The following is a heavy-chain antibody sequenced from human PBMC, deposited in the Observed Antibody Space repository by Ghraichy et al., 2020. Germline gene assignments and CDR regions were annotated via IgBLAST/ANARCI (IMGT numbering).Heavy chain of an antibody. CDR1: GFTLSNYP. Sequence: GGSLRLSCAASGFTLSNYPMTWVRQSPGKGLEWVSTITGSGDRTFYTDSVNDRFTISRDNSKNTLFVQMNSLRADDTAVYYCAKTNPYGTTWYGRSDYWGQGTLVTVSS. CDR3: AKTNPYGTTWYGRSDY. CDR2: ITGSGDRT. J-gene: IGHJ4*02. V-gene: IGHV3-23*01. D-gene: IGHD6-13*01.